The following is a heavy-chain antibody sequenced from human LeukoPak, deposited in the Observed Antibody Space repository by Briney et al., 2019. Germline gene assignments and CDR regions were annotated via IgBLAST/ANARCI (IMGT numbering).Heavy chain of an antibody. CDR2: ISAYNGNT. CDR3: ARDLRANGVLTLLGY. J-gene: IGHJ4*02. D-gene: IGHD3-16*01. Sequence: ASVKVSCKASGYTFTSYGISWVRQAPGQGLEWMGWISAYNGNTNYAQKPQGRVTMTTDTSTSTAYMELRSLRSDDTAVYYCARDLRANGVLTLLGYWGQRTLVTVSS. V-gene: IGHV1-18*01. CDR1: GYTFTSYG.